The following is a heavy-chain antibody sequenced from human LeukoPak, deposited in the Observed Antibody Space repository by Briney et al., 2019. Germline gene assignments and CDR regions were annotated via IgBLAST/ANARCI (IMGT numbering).Heavy chain of an antibody. CDR2: VNGRGAAT. CDR1: GISFSSYA. J-gene: IGHJ3*02. Sequence: PGGSLRLSCAASGISFSSYAMSWVRQGPGKGLEWVSSVNGRGAATFYADSVRGRFTISRDNSQNILFLKMNSLRVDDTAVYFCAKDIRYEDYAYDIWGQGTM. V-gene: IGHV3-23*01. CDR3: AKDIRYEDYAYDI. D-gene: IGHD2-2*01.